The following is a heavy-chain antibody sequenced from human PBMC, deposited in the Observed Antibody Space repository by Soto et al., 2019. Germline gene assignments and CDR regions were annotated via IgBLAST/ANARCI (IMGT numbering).Heavy chain of an antibody. D-gene: IGHD3-9*01. CDR1: GFTFTSYG. Sequence: GGPLRLSCTASGFTFTSYGMGWVRQAPGKGLQWVSTIRGDGGQTHYTDSVKGRFSISRDNSKNTVYLQMDSLRAEDTAMYFCARDVGLDSDDFFAYWGQGTQVTV. CDR3: ARDVGLDSDDFFAY. CDR2: IRGDGGQT. J-gene: IGHJ4*02. V-gene: IGHV3-23*01.